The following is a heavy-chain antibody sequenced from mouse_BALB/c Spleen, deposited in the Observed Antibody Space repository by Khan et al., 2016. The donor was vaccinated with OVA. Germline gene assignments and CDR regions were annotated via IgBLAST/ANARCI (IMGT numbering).Heavy chain of an antibody. CDR2: LNPDSSTI. D-gene: IGHD2-2*01. V-gene: IGHV4-1*02. J-gene: IGHJ1*01. Sequence: EVKLLESGGGLVQPGGSLKLSCAASGFDFSRYWMSWVRQAPGKGLEWIGELNPDSSTINYPPSLKDKFILSRDNANNTLYLQMSNVSSEDSALFYCVRHGYDGNDDWYLDVWGAGTTVTVSS. CDR3: VRHGYDGNDDWYLDV. CDR1: GFDFSRYW.